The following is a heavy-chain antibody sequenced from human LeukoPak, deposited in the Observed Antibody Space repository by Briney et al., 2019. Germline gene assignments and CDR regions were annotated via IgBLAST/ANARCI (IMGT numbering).Heavy chain of an antibody. CDR1: GLTFSSYG. V-gene: IGHV3-30*18. CDR2: ISYDGSNK. CDR3: AKERYKYFDY. J-gene: IGHJ4*02. Sequence: GGSLRLSCAASGLTFSSYGMHWVRQAPGKGLEWVAVISYDGSNKYYADSVKGRFTISRDNSKNTLYLQMHSLRAEDTAVYYCAKERYKYFDYWGQGTLVTVSS. D-gene: IGHD1-14*01.